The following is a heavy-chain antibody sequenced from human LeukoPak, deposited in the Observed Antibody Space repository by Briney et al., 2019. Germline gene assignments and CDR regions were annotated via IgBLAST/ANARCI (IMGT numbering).Heavy chain of an antibody. CDR3: ARDGVAPGLYFDQ. CDR2: INQDGSDL. J-gene: IGHJ4*02. V-gene: IGHV3-7*01. D-gene: IGHD6-13*01. CDR1: GFTFSAHW. Sequence: GESLRLSCAASGFTFSAHWMSWVRQAPGKGLEWVANINQDGSDLYYADSVKGRLTLSRDSAKNSLYLQMNSLRAEDSAVYYCARDGVAPGLYFDQWGQGTLVTVSS.